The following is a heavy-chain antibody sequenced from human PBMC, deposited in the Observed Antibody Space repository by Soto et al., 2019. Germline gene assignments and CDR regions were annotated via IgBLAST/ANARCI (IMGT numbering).Heavy chain of an antibody. CDR2: VSHTGRT. Sequence: SETLSLTCTVSGVSITYTSWWNWVRQTPGKGLESIGEVSHTGRTNYNPSLESRVTISIDKSSNQFSLELNSVTAADTAVYYCARQPTDGYTLGAFAYWGQGILVTVSS. CDR3: ARQPTDGYTLGAFAY. D-gene: IGHD3-16*01. CDR1: GVSITYTSW. V-gene: IGHV4-4*02. J-gene: IGHJ4*02.